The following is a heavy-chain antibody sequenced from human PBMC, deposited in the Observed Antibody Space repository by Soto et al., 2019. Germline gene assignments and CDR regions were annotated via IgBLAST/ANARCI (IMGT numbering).Heavy chain of an antibody. CDR2: INHSGST. CDR3: ARGRTAYYYYSGMDV. D-gene: IGHD2-21*02. V-gene: IGHV4-34*01. Sequence: SETLSLTCAVYGGSFSGYYWSWIRQPPGKGLEWIGEINHSGSTNYNPSLKSRVTISVDTSKNQYSLKLSSVTAADTAVYYRARGRTAYYYYSGMDVWGQGATVTVSS. CDR1: GGSFSGYY. J-gene: IGHJ6*02.